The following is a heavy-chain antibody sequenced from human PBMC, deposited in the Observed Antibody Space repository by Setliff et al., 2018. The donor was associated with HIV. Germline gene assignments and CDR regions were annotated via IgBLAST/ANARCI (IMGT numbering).Heavy chain of an antibody. D-gene: IGHD3-3*01. V-gene: IGHV1-69*05. CDR1: GGTFSSYA. Sequence: VKVSCKASGGTFSSYAISWVRQAPGQGLEWMGGIIPIFGTANYAQKFQGRVTITTDESTSTAYMELSSLRSEDTAVYYCASLEGLEKTRGEESDSWGQGTLVTVSS. J-gene: IGHJ4*02. CDR3: ASLEGLEKTRGEESDS. CDR2: IIPIFGTA.